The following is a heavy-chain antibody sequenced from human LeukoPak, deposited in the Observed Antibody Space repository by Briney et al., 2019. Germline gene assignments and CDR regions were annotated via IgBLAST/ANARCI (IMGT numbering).Heavy chain of an antibody. J-gene: IGHJ5*02. CDR2: IYYSGST. Sequence: SETLSLTCTVSGGSISSYYWSWIRQPPGKGLEWIGYIYYSGSTNYNPSLKSGVTISVDTSKNQFSLKLSSVTAADTAVYYCARDLLAEYYYGLGSYPNWFDPWGQGTLVTVSS. CDR3: ARDLLAEYYYGLGSYPNWFDP. CDR1: GGSISSYY. V-gene: IGHV4-59*12. D-gene: IGHD3-10*01.